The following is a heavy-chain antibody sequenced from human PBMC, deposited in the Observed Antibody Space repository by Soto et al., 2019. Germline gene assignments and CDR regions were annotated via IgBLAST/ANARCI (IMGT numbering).Heavy chain of an antibody. CDR3: AKDRLDGPAPGY. Sequence: QVPLVESGGGVVQPGRSLRLSCAASGFTFSSYGMHWVRQAPGKGLEWVAVISYDGSNKYYADSVKGRFTISRDNSKNTLYLQMNSLRAEDTAVYYCAKDRLDGPAPGYWGQGTLVTVSS. J-gene: IGHJ4*02. D-gene: IGHD6-19*01. CDR1: GFTFSSYG. CDR2: ISYDGSNK. V-gene: IGHV3-30*18.